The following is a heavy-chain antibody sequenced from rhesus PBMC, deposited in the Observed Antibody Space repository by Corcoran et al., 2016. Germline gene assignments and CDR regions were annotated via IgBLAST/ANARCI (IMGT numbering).Heavy chain of an antibody. CDR3: TRGISTWVFDY. CDR1: GFTFSDYY. V-gene: IGHV3S22*01. Sequence: EVQLVESGGGLVQPGGSLRLSCAASGFTFSDYYMSWVRQAPGKGPGWVGFIRNKAYGGTAEYAASVKGRFTISRDDSKSIASLQMNSLKTEDTAVYYCTRGISTWVFDYWGQGVLVTVSS. D-gene: IGHD5-24*01. CDR2: IRNKAYGGTA. J-gene: IGHJ4*01.